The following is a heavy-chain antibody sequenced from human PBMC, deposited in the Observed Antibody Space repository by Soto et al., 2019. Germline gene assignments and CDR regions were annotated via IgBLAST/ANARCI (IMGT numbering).Heavy chain of an antibody. CDR3: ARAYYDILTGYYAFDY. J-gene: IGHJ4*02. CDR2: IYYSGST. V-gene: IGHV4-59*01. CDR1: GGSISSYY. D-gene: IGHD3-9*01. Sequence: SETLSLTCTVSGGSISSYYWSWIQQPPGKGLEWIGYIYYSGSTNYNPSLKSRVTISVDTSKNQFSLKLSSVTAADTAVYYCARAYYDILTGYYAFDYWGQGTLVTVSS.